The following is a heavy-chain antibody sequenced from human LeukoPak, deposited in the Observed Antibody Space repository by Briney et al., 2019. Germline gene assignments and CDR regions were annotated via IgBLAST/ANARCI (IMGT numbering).Heavy chain of an antibody. J-gene: IGHJ4*02. Sequence: SGGSLRLSCAASGFTFNSYAMSWVRQAPGKGLEWVSTIPSSGGSTYYADSVKGRFTISRDNSKNTLHVQMSSLRAEDTAVYYCAKHMGSSSGYYFPDWGQGTLVTVSS. D-gene: IGHD3-22*01. CDR1: GFTFNSYA. CDR3: AKHMGSSSGYYFPD. CDR2: IPSSGGST. V-gene: IGHV3-23*01.